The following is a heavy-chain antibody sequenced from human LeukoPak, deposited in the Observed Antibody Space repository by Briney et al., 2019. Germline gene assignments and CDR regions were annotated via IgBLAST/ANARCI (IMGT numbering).Heavy chain of an antibody. V-gene: IGHV5-51*01. CDR2: IYPGDSDT. J-gene: IGHJ4*02. Sequence: GESLKISCKGSGYSFTSYWIGWVRQMPGKGLEWMGIIYPGDSDTRYSPSFQGQVTISADKSISTAYLQWSSLKASDTAMYHCARTIDSSGWTLDYWGQGTLVTVSS. CDR1: GYSFTSYW. D-gene: IGHD6-19*01. CDR3: ARTIDSSGWTLDY.